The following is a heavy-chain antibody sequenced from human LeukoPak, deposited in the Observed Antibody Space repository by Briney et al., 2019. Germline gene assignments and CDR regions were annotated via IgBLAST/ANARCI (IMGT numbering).Heavy chain of an antibody. D-gene: IGHD2-2*02. Sequence: PGGSLRLSCAASGFTFSSYWMSWVRQAPGKGLEWVSAISGSGSGTYYADSVKGRFTISRDNSKNTLYLQMNSLRAEDTAVYYCASSEVGYCSSTSCYSLDYWGQGTLVTVSS. V-gene: IGHV3-23*01. CDR3: ASSEVGYCSSTSCYSLDY. J-gene: IGHJ4*02. CDR1: GFTFSSYW. CDR2: ISGSGSGT.